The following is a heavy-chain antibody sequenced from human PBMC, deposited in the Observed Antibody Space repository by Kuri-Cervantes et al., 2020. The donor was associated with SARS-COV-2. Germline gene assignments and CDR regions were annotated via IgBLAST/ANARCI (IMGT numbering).Heavy chain of an antibody. CDR1: GFTVTRYT. J-gene: IGHJ3*02. D-gene: IGHD4-11*01. CDR2: ISGSGSYI. CDR3: ARDDEVTTHYGAAFDI. V-gene: IGHV3-21*01. Sequence: ETLSLTCVASGFTVTRYTMNWVRQAPGKALEWVSSISGSGSYIYYADSVKGRVTISRDNAKNSLYLQMNSLRAEDTAVYYCARDDEVTTHYGAAFDIWGQGTMVTVSS.